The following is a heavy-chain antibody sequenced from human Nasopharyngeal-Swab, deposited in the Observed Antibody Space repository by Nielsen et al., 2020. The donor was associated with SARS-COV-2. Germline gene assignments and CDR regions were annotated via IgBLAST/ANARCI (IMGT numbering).Heavy chain of an antibody. CDR3: ARGSGSYYDSSGYYRSAFDY. J-gene: IGHJ4*02. CDR1: GYTFTSYG. V-gene: IGHV1-18*01. D-gene: IGHD3-22*01. CDR2: ISGYNGNT. Sequence: ASVKVSCKASGYTFTSYGISWVRQAPGQGLEWMGWISGYNGNTDYAEKLQGRVTVTTDTSTSTAYMELRSLRSDDTAVYYCARGSGSYYDSSGYYRSAFDYWGQGTLVSVSS.